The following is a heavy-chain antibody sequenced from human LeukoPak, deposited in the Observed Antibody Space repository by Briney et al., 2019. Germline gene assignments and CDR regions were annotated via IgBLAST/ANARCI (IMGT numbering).Heavy chain of an antibody. CDR1: GFTFSNYW. CDR3: SASRPHYGDYYGLDV. J-gene: IGHJ6*02. CDR2: INSDGRST. V-gene: IGHV3-74*01. D-gene: IGHD4/OR15-4a*01. Sequence: GGSLRLSCAASGFTFSNYWMHWVRQAPGKGLVWVSRINSDGRSTSYADSVKGRFTISRDNSKNTLYLQMNSLRIEDTAVYFCSASRPHYGDYYGLDVWGHGTTVTVSS.